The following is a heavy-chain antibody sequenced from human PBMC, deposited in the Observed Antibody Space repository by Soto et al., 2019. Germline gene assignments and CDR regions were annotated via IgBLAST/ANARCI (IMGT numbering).Heavy chain of an antibody. CDR3: ASGKGVDGSHYLDN. D-gene: IGHD1-26*01. V-gene: IGHV4-4*07. CDR2: IDTSGTT. CDR1: GGSISSYY. Sequence: SETLSLTCTVSGGSISSYYVSWIRQSAGKGLEWIGRIDTSGTTNYNPSLKSRVTMSVDASKNHFSLNLSSVTAADTAVYYCASGKGVDGSHYLDNWGQGTLVTVSS. J-gene: IGHJ4*02.